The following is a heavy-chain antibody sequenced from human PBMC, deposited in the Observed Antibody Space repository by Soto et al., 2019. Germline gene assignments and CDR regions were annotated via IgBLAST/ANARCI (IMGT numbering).Heavy chain of an antibody. D-gene: IGHD5-12*01. CDR3: ARISHSGYAVFDY. V-gene: IGHV2-70*01. J-gene: IGHJ4*02. CDR2: IDWDDDK. CDR1: GFSLSTILIC. Sequence: NSGPTLVNPTQTLTLTFTFSGFSLSTILICVSWIRQPPGKALEWLALIDWDDDKYYSTSLKTRLTISKDTSKNQVVLTMTNMDPVDTATYYCARISHSGYAVFDYWGQGTLVTVSS.